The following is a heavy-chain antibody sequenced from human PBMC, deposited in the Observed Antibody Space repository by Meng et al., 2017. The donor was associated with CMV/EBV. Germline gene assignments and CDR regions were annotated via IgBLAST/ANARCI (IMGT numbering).Heavy chain of an antibody. V-gene: IGHV3-33*06. CDR2: IWYDGSNK. CDR3: AKEQGSMRQQLAYYYYYGMDV. D-gene: IGHD6-13*01. Sequence: GGSLRLSCAASGFTFSSYSMNWVRQAPDKGLEWVAVIWYDGSNKYYADSVKGRFTISRDNSKNTLYLQMNSLRAEDTAVYYCAKEQGSMRQQLAYYYYYGMDVWGQGTTVTVSS. J-gene: IGHJ6*02. CDR1: GFTFSSYS.